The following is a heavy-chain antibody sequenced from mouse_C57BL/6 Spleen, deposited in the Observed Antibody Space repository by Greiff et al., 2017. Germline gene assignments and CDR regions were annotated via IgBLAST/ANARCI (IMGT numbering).Heavy chain of an antibody. CDR1: GYTFTSYW. J-gene: IGHJ4*01. CDR3: ARITTVVAPYAMDY. V-gene: IGHV1-50*01. Sequence: QVQLQQPGAELVKPGASVKLSCKASGYTFTSYWMQWVKPRPGQGLEWIGEIDPSDSYTNYNQKFKGKATLTVDTSSSTAYMQLSSLTSENSAVDYCARITTVVAPYAMDYWGQGTSVTVSS. D-gene: IGHD1-1*01. CDR2: IDPSDSYT.